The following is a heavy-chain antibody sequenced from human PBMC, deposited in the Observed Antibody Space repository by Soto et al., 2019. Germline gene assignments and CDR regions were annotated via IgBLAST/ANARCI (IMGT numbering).Heavy chain of an antibody. CDR2: IYYSGST. J-gene: IGHJ6*02. CDR1: GGSISSSSYY. V-gene: IGHV4-39*01. D-gene: IGHD3-10*01. Sequence: SETLSLTCTVSGGSISSSSYYWGWIRQPPGKGLEWIGSIYYSGSTYYNPSLKSRVTISVDTSKNQFSLKLSSVTAADTAVYYCARRLGVPYCYGKDVWGQGTTVTVSS. CDR3: ARRLGVPYCYGKDV.